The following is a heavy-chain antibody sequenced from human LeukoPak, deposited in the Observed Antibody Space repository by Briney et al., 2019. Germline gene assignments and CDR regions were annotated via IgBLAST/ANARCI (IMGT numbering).Heavy chain of an antibody. CDR3: AKEAAAILWHYYYYMDV. J-gene: IGHJ6*03. V-gene: IGHV3-23*01. CDR2: ISGSGGST. Sequence: GGSLRLSCVASGFTFSSYALSWVRQAPGKGLEWVSVISGSGGSTYYADSVKGRFTITRDNSKNTLYLQMNSLRAEDTAVYYCAKEAAAILWHYYYYMDVWGKGTTVAVSS. CDR1: GFTFSSYA. D-gene: IGHD2-2*01.